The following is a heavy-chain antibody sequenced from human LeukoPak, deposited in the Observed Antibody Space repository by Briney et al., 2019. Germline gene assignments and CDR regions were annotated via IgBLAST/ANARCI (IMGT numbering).Heavy chain of an antibody. J-gene: IGHJ4*02. CDR1: GYTFTSYY. Sequence: ASVKVSCKASGYTFTSYYMHWVRQAPGQGLEWMGIINPSGGRTSYAQKFQGRVTMTRDTSTSTVYMELSSLRSEDTAVYYCASELGDYYDSSFQSRFDYWGQGTLVTVSS. D-gene: IGHD3-22*01. CDR2: INPSGGRT. CDR3: ASELGDYYDSSFQSRFDY. V-gene: IGHV1-46*01.